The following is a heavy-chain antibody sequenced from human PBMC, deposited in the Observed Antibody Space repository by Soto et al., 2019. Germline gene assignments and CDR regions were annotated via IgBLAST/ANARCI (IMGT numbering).Heavy chain of an antibody. J-gene: IGHJ6*02. CDR3: ARDYPYFTLTTTGGMDV. Sequence: PSETLSLTCTVSGGSFKSGSYSWSWIRQPPGKGLEWIGYVYHTGRTSYNPSLKSRVSISMDTSKNQFSLNLDSVTAADTAVYFCARDYPYFTLTTTGGMDVWGQGTTVTVSS. CDR1: GGSFKSGSYS. CDR2: VYHTGRT. V-gene: IGHV4-61*01. D-gene: IGHD4-17*01.